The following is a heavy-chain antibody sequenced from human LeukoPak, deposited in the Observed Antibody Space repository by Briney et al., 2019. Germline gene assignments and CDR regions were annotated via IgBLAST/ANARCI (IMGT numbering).Heavy chain of an antibody. Sequence: GGSLRLSCAASGFTFSSYSMNWVRQAPGRGLEWVSSISSSSSYIYYADSVKGRFTISRDNAKNSLYLQMNSLRAEDTAVYYCARDLFRWSDYYYDSSGYYYWGQGTLVTVSS. J-gene: IGHJ4*02. CDR1: GFTFSSYS. CDR2: ISSSSSYI. CDR3: ARDLFRWSDYYYDSSGYYY. D-gene: IGHD3-22*01. V-gene: IGHV3-21*01.